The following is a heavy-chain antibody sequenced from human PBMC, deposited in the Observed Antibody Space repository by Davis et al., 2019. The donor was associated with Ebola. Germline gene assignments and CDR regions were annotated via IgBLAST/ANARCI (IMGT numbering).Heavy chain of an antibody. J-gene: IGHJ4*02. Sequence: GESLKISCAASGFTFSSYWMSWVRQAPGKGLEWVANIKQDGSEKYYVDSVKGRFTISRDNAKNSLYLQMNSLRAEDTAVYYCARVPVAGVFDYWDQGTLVTVSS. CDR2: IKQDGSEK. D-gene: IGHD6-19*01. V-gene: IGHV3-7*04. CDR3: ARVPVAGVFDY. CDR1: GFTFSSYW.